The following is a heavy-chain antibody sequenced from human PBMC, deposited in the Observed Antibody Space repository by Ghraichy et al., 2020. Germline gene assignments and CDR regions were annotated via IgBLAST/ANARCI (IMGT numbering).Heavy chain of an antibody. J-gene: IGHJ4*02. D-gene: IGHD1-7*01. Sequence: GGSLRLSCAASGFTFSSYAMSWVRQAPGKGLEWVSAINGSGGSTYYADSVKGRFTISRDNSKNTLYLQMNSLRAEDTAVYYCAKDHGSINWNYDYWGQGTLVTVSS. CDR1: GFTFSSYA. CDR3: AKDHGSINWNYDY. CDR2: INGSGGST. V-gene: IGHV3-23*01.